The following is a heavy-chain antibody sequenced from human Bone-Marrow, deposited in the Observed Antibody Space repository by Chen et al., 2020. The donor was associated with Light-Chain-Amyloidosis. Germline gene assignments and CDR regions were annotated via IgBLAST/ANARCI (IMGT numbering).Heavy chain of an antibody. V-gene: IGHV5-51*01. CDR3: ARRRDGYNVDY. J-gene: IGHJ4*02. CDR1: GYTFPNYW. CDR2: IYPDDSDA. D-gene: IGHD5-12*01. Sequence: EVQLEQSGPEVKKPGESLKISCKGSGYTFPNYWIGWVRQMPGKGLAWMGVIYPDDSDARYSPSLGGQVTISADKSMTTADLQWRSRKVSDTAMYDCARRRDGYNVDYWGQGTLVTVSS.